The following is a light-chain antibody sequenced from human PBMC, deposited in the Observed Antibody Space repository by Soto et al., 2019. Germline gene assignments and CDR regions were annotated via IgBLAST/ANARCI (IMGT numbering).Light chain of an antibody. CDR2: AAS. CDR1: QSISSY. Sequence: DIQMTQSPSSLSASVGDRVTITCRASQSISSYLNWYQQKPGKAPKLLIYAASSLQSGVPSRFSGSGSGTDFTLTIRSLQPEDFATYDCQQSYSTPRTCGQGTKVEIQ. CDR3: QQSYSTPRT. J-gene: IGKJ1*01. V-gene: IGKV1-39*01.